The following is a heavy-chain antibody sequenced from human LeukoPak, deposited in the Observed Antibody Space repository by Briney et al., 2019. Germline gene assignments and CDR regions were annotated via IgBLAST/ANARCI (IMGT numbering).Heavy chain of an antibody. CDR2: IYYSGST. J-gene: IGHJ6*03. Sequence: KSSETLSLTCTVSGGSISSSSYYWGWIRQLPGKGLEWIGSIYYSGSTYYNPSLKSRVTISVDTSKNQFSLKLSSVTAADTAVYYCARSSEGRYYYDSSGFSYYYYYMDVWGKGTTVTISS. CDR3: ARSSEGRYYYDSSGFSYYYYYMDV. CDR1: GGSISSSSYY. V-gene: IGHV4-39*07. D-gene: IGHD3-22*01.